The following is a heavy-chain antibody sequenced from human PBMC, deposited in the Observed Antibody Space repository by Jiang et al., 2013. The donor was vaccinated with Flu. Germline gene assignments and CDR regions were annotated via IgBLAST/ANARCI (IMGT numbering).Heavy chain of an antibody. CDR3: TRDLVRDVILIPATYFDY. J-gene: IGHJ4*02. CDR2: IRNKLYRGTT. CDR1: FGELC. V-gene: IGHV3-49*03. D-gene: IGHD2-2*01. Sequence: FGELCCELAPPGVQGRGLEWVGFIRNKLYRGTTDYAASVKGRFTISRDDSKSIAYLQMSSLKTEDTAVYYCTRDLVRDVILIPATYFDYWGQGALVTVSS.